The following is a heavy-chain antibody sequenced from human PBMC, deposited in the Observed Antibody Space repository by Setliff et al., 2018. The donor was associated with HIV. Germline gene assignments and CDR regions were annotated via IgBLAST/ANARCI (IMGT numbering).Heavy chain of an antibody. D-gene: IGHD4-17*01. CDR1: GGTFSSYA. J-gene: IGHJ5*02. Sequence: SVKVSCKASGGTFSSYAISWVRQAPGQGLEWMGGTIPILGIANYAQKFQGRVTITADKSTSTAYMELSSLRSEDTAVYYCARAPGDYEVWFDPWGQGTLVTVSS. CDR3: ARAPGDYEVWFDP. CDR2: TIPILGIA. V-gene: IGHV1-69*10.